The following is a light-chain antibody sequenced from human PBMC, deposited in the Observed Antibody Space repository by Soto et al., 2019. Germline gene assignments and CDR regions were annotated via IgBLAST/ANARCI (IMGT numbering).Light chain of an antibody. CDR1: ISNIGGNS. V-gene: IGLV1-51*01. Sequence: QSVLTRPPSVSAAPGQKVTISFSGSISNIGGNSVSWYQQLPGTAPKLLIYDDNKRPSGIPDRFSGSKSGTSATLGITGFQTGDEADYYCGSWDSSLSAYVFGTGTKVTVL. J-gene: IGLJ1*01. CDR3: GSWDSSLSAYV. CDR2: DDN.